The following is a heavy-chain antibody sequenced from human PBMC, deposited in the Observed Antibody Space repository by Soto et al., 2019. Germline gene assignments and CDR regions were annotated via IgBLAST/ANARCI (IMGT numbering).Heavy chain of an antibody. Sequence: GVSLRLSCAASGFTCRSHGMSWVRQAPGKGLEWVANMNQEGGEKYYVDSVKGRFTISRDNAKNTLYLQVNSLRADDTAVFYCVRADVLAGYSRLYFDYLVQGTLVTVSS. D-gene: IGHD3-9*01. CDR1: GFTCRSHG. V-gene: IGHV3-7*05. CDR2: MNQEGGEK. CDR3: VRADVLAGYSRLYFDY. J-gene: IGHJ4*02.